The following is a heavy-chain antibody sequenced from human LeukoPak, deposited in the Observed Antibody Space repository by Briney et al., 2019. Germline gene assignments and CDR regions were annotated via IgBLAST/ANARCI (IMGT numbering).Heavy chain of an antibody. D-gene: IGHD2-21*02. CDR3: AKDSGDYVIDF. CDR1: GSSINVYY. CDR2: ISYSGST. Sequence: SETLSLTCTVSGSSINVYYWSWIRQSPGKGLEWIAYISYSGSTNYNPSLKSRVTISVDTSKNQFSLRLSSMTAADTAVYYCAKDSGDYVIDFWGQGTLATVSS. J-gene: IGHJ4*02. V-gene: IGHV4-59*01.